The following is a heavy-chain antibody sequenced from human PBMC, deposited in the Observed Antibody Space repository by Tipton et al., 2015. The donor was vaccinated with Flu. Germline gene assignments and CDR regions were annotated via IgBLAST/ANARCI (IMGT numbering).Heavy chain of an antibody. J-gene: IGHJ4*02. CDR1: GFTFDDYG. CDR2: ISWKSGSI. D-gene: IGHD3-16*02. V-gene: IGHV3-9*01. Sequence: QLVQSGGGLVQPGRSLRLSCTASGFTFDDYGMHWVRQAPGKGLEWVSGISWKSGSIDYADSVKGRFTISRDNAKNSLYLQMNSLRAEDTALYYCAKGRTLGDLSSVDYWGQGTLVTVSS. CDR3: AKGRTLGDLSSVDY.